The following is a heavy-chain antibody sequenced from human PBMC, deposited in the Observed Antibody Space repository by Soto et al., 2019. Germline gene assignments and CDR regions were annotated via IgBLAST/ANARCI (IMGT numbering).Heavy chain of an antibody. J-gene: IGHJ4*02. Sequence: GGSLRLSCAASGSTGSGNYMHWVRQAPGKGLEWVSVIYSGGSSYYADSVKGRFTISRDNSKNTLYLQMNSLRAEDTAVYFCERAGTLTPGDSWGRGTLVTVSS. CDR3: ERAGTLTPGDS. D-gene: IGHD4-17*01. CDR1: GSTGSGNY. V-gene: IGHV3-53*01. CDR2: IYSGGSS.